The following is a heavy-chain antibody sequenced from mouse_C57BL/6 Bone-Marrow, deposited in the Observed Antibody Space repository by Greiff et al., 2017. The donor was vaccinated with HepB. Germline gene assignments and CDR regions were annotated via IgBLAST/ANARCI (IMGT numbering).Heavy chain of an antibody. V-gene: IGHV5-16*01. J-gene: IGHJ3*01. CDR3: ARDDGYYVAY. Sequence: VQLKESEGGLVQPGSSMKLSCTASGFTFSDYYMAWVRQVPEKGLEWVANINYDGSSTYYLDSLKSRFIISRDNAKNILYLQMSSLKSEDTATYYCARDDGYYVAYWGQGTLVTVSA. CDR2: INYDGSST. CDR1: GFTFSDYY. D-gene: IGHD2-3*01.